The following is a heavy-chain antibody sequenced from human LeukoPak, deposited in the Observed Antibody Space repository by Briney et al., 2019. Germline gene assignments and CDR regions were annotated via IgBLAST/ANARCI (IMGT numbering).Heavy chain of an antibody. CDR3: ATSRGYFFRWFQH. CDR2: IASSGSTI. Sequence: GGSLRLSCSASGFTFSNYEMNRVRQAPGKGPEWVSYIASSGSTIYYADSVKGRFTISRDNAKSSLYLQMNSLRADDTAVYYCATSRGYFFRWFQHWGQGTLVTVSS. D-gene: IGHD3-22*01. J-gene: IGHJ1*01. CDR1: GFTFSNYE. V-gene: IGHV3-48*03.